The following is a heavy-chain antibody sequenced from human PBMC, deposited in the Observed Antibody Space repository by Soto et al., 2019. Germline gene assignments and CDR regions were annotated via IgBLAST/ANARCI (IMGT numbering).Heavy chain of an antibody. D-gene: IGHD6-13*01. V-gene: IGHV3-23*01. CDR2: ISGSGGST. CDR1: GFTFSSYA. CDR3: AKVLSVAAAGTDFDY. J-gene: IGHJ4*02. Sequence: GGSLRLSSAASGFTFSSYAMSWVRQAPGKGLEWVSAISGSGGSTYYADSVKGRFTISRDNSKNTLYLQMNSLRAEDTAVYYCAKVLSVAAAGTDFDYWGQGTLVTVSS.